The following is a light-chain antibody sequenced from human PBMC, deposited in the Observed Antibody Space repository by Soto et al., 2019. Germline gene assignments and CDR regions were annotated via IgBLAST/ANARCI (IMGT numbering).Light chain of an antibody. CDR3: MQALQTPT. Sequence: IVMTQSRLSLPVTPGEPASISCRSSQSLLHSNGYNYLDWYLQKPGQSPQLLIYLGSNRASGVPDRFSGSGSGTDFTLKISRVEAEDVGVYYSMQALQTPTFGGGTKVDIK. CDR1: QSLLHSNGYNY. J-gene: IGKJ4*01. CDR2: LGS. V-gene: IGKV2-28*01.